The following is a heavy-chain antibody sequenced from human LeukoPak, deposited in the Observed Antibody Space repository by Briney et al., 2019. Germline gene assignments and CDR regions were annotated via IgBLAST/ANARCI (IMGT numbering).Heavy chain of an antibody. Sequence: SGGSLRLSCAASGFTFSSYSMDWVRQAPGKGLEWVSSISSSSSYIYYADSVKGRFTISRDNAKNSLYLQMNSLRAEDTAVYYCARDGGYSGYDSFFRWYYFDYWGQGTLVTVSS. D-gene: IGHD5-12*01. J-gene: IGHJ4*02. CDR2: ISSSSSYI. CDR1: GFTFSSYS. V-gene: IGHV3-21*01. CDR3: ARDGGYSGYDSFFRWYYFDY.